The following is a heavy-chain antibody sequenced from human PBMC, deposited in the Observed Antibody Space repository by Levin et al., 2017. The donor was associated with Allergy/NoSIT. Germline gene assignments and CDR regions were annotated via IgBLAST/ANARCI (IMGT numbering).Heavy chain of an antibody. V-gene: IGHV1-3*01. J-gene: IGHJ6*02. Sequence: ASVKVSCKASGYSFTSYAMYWVRQAPGQRLEWMGRINAANGNTEYSQKFQGRVTITRDTSASTAYMELSSLTSEDTAVYYCAADIAAAGGHYGMDVWGQGTTVIASS. D-gene: IGHD6-13*01. CDR3: AADIAAAGGHYGMDV. CDR1: GYSFTSYA. CDR2: INAANGNT.